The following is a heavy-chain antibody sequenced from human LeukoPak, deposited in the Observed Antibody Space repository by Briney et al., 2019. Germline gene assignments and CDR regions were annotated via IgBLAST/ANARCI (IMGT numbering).Heavy chain of an antibody. CDR3: ARVRAPGLHLDF. V-gene: IGHV3-74*01. CDR1: GFTFSSYW. CDR2: INTDGSST. Sequence: GGSLRLSCAASGFTFSSYWMHWVRQAPGKGLVWVSRINTDGSSTSYADSVKGRFTISRDNAKNTLYLQMNSLRAEDTAVYYCARVRAPGLHLDFWGQGTLVTVSS. J-gene: IGHJ4*02. D-gene: IGHD3-10*01.